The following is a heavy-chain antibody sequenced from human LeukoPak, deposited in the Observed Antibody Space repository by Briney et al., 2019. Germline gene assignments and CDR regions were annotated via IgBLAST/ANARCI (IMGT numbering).Heavy chain of an antibody. V-gene: IGHV3-23*01. J-gene: IGHJ3*01. CDR1: GFTFSTYA. D-gene: IGHD3-22*01. Sequence: GGSLRLSCAASGFTFSTYAMSWVRQAPGKGLEWVSCISASYGSTYYADSVKGRFTISRDNSKNTLYLQMNSLRAEDTAVYYCAKDYYYDPVDAFDVWGQGTMVSVSS. CDR2: ISASYGST. CDR3: AKDYYYDPVDAFDV.